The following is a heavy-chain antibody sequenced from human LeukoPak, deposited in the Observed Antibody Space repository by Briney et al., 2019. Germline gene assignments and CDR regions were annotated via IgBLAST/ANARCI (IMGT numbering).Heavy chain of an antibody. Sequence: SETLSLTCIFYGPSINNYYWSWIRQTPGKGLEWIGYIYNSESTTYNPSLKSRVTISMDTSKKQISLNVSSVTAADTAVYFCARAGAEALRSYDVFDIWGQGRMVTVSS. V-gene: IGHV4-59*01. D-gene: IGHD1-26*01. CDR2: IYNSEST. CDR3: ARAGAEALRSYDVFDI. J-gene: IGHJ3*02. CDR1: GPSINNYY.